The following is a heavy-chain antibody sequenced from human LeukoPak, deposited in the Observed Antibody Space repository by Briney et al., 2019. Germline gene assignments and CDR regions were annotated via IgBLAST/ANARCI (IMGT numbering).Heavy chain of an antibody. D-gene: IGHD4-17*01. CDR2: ISGSGGST. CDR1: GFTFSSYA. Sequence: GGSLRLSCAASGFTFSSYAMSWVRQAPGKGLEWVSAISGSGGSTYYADSVKGRFTISRDSSKNTLYLQMNSLRAEDTAVYYCAKDLLYLVTTYRSQGTLVTVSS. V-gene: IGHV3-23*01. J-gene: IGHJ4*02. CDR3: AKDLLYLVTTY.